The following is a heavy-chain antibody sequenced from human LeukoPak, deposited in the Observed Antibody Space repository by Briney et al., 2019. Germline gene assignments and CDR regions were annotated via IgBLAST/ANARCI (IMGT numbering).Heavy chain of an antibody. CDR1: GGTFSSYA. Sequence: SVKVSCKASGGTFSSYAISWVRQAPGQGLEWMGGIIPIFGTANYAQRFQGRVTITADESTSTAYMELSSLRSEDTAVYYCARVRQWLVLGSPLDYWGQGTLVTVSS. CDR3: ARVRQWLVLGSPLDY. CDR2: IIPIFGTA. V-gene: IGHV1-69*13. D-gene: IGHD6-19*01. J-gene: IGHJ4*02.